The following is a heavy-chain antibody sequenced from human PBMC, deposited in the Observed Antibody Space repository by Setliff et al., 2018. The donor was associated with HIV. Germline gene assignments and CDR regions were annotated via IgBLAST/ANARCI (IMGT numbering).Heavy chain of an antibody. J-gene: IGHJ4*02. Sequence: PSETLSLTCAVSGGSISSSYWWSWVRQTPGEGLEWIGEIYHSGSTNYNPSLRGRVTISGDTSKKRFSLKVSSVTAADTAVYYCAMRSRLGGFSNYFEYWGQGTLVTVSS. D-gene: IGHD3-16*01. CDR2: IYHSGST. CDR3: AMRSRLGGFSNYFEY. V-gene: IGHV4-4*02. CDR1: GGSISSSYW.